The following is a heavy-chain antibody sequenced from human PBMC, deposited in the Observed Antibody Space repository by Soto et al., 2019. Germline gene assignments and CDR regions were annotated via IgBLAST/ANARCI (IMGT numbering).Heavy chain of an antibody. CDR1: GYTFTGYY. CDR3: AVGYCSGGSCYSYNY. CDR2: INPNSGGT. J-gene: IGHJ4*02. Sequence: ASVKVSCKASGYTFTGYYIHWVRQAPGQGLEWMGWINPNSGGTNYAQKFQGRVTMTRDTSISTAYMELSRLRSDDTAVYYCAVGYCSGGSCYSYNYWGQGTLVTVSS. D-gene: IGHD2-15*01. V-gene: IGHV1-2*02.